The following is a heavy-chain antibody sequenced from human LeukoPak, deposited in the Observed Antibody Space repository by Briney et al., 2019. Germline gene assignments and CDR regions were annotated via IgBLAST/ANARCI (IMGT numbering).Heavy chain of an antibody. J-gene: IGHJ1*01. Sequence: GGSLRLSCSASGFTFSSYAMHWVRQAPGKGLEYVSAISSNGGSTYYADSVKGRSIISRDNSKNTLYLQMSSLRAEDTAVYYCVKGREAAAGRGFQHWGQGTLVTVSS. V-gene: IGHV3-64D*06. D-gene: IGHD6-13*01. CDR1: GFTFSSYA. CDR2: ISSNGGST. CDR3: VKGREAAAGRGFQH.